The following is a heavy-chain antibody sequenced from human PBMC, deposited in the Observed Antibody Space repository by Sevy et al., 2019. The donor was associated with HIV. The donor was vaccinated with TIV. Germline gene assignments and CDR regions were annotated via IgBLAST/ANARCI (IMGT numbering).Heavy chain of an antibody. CDR3: VRVPPYYDSNVSDF. Sequence: GGSLRLSCAASGFTFSSHSMNWVRQTPGKGPEWISYISGTGNTIYYADSVKGRFTISRDNAKNSLYLQLKSLRDEDTAIYYCVRVPPYYDSNVSDFWGQGSLVTVSS. CDR2: ISGTGNTI. D-gene: IGHD3-22*01. V-gene: IGHV3-48*02. J-gene: IGHJ4*02. CDR1: GFTFSSHS.